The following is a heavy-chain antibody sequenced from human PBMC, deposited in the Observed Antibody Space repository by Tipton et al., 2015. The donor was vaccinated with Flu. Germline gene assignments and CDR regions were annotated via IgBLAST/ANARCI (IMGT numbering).Heavy chain of an antibody. D-gene: IGHD3-22*01. Sequence: LRLSCTVSGGSISSYYWSWIRQPPGKGLEWIGYIYYSGSTNYNPSLKSRVTISVDTSKNQFSLKLSSVTAADTAVYYCAREGSSGYIDYWGQGTLVTVSS. J-gene: IGHJ4*02. CDR1: GGSISSYY. CDR2: IYYSGST. CDR3: AREGSSGYIDY. V-gene: IGHV4-59*01.